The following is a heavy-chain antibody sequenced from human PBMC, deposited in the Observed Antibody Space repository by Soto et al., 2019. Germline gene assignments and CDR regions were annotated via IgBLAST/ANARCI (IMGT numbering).Heavy chain of an antibody. Sequence: GESLKISCMGSGYKVSTWHNFTSYWIAWVRQMPGEGLEWMGIIYPGDSDTRYSPSFQGQVTISADKSINSVYLQWSSLKASDTATYYCATVKYYYYGMDVWGQGTTVTSP. V-gene: IGHV5-51*01. CDR1: GYKVSTWHNFTSYW. CDR3: ATVKYYYYGMDV. J-gene: IGHJ6*02. CDR2: IYPGDSDT.